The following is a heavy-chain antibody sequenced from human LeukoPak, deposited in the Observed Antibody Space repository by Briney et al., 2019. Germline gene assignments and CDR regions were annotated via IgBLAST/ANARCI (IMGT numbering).Heavy chain of an antibody. J-gene: IGHJ3*01. Sequence: GGSLRLSCAVSGFTFSRSPMNWVRQAPGKGLEWVSSISSSSTYIYYADSVKGRFTISRDNAKKSLNLQMNSLTAEDTAVYYCVADPSYYETYALVLWAQGTMVTVSS. CDR1: GFTFSRSP. CDR3: VADPSYYETYALVL. D-gene: IGHD3-22*01. V-gene: IGHV3-21*01. CDR2: ISSSSTYI.